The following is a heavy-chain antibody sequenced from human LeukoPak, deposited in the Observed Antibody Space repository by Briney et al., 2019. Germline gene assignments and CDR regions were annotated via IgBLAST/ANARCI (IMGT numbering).Heavy chain of an antibody. Sequence: GGSLRLSCEASGFTFGTYGMTWVRHAPGKGLEWVSGITGSSTWTYYADSVRGRFTISRDNSKNTLHLQMNNLTADDTAIYYCARELVSLGTGYFDLWGRGTLVTVPS. D-gene: IGHD7-27*01. CDR3: ARELVSLGTGYFDL. J-gene: IGHJ2*01. V-gene: IGHV3-23*01. CDR2: ITGSSTWT. CDR1: GFTFGTYG.